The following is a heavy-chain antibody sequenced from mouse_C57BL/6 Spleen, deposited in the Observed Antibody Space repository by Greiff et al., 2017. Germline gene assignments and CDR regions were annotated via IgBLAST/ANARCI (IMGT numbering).Heavy chain of an antibody. V-gene: IGHV1-19*01. CDR1: GYTFTDYY. J-gene: IGHJ2*01. CDR3: ARMGENYYYGSSLFDY. CDR2: INPYNGGT. Sequence: EVQLQQSGPVLVKPGASVKMSCKASGYTFTDYYMNWVKQSHGKSLEWIGVINPYNGGTSYNQKFKGKATLTVDKSSSTAYMELNSLTSEDSAVYYCARMGENYYYGSSLFDYWGQGTTLTVSS. D-gene: IGHD1-1*01.